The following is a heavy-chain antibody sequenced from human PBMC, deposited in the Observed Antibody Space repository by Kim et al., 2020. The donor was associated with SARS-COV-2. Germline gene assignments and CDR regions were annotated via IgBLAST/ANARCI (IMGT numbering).Heavy chain of an antibody. D-gene: IGHD5-12*01. J-gene: IGHJ4*02. Sequence: ADSVKGRFTISRDNSKNSLYLQMNSLRTEDTALYYCAKDTMATIEHYFDYWGQGTLVTVSS. CDR3: AKDTMATIEHYFDY. V-gene: IGHV3-43*01.